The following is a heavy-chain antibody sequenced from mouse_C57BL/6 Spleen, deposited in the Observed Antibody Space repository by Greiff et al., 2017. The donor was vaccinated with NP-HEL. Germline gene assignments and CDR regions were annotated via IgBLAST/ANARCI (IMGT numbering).Heavy chain of an antibody. V-gene: IGHV5-4*01. CDR3: ARDGTGTGYFDY. CDR1: GFTFSSYA. CDR2: ISDGGSYT. J-gene: IGHJ2*01. Sequence: EVKLMESGGGLVKPGGSLKLSCAASGFTFSSYAMSWVRQTPEKRLEWVATISDGGSYTYYPDNVKGRFTISRDNAKNNLYLQMSHLKSEDTAMYYCARDGTGTGYFDYWGQGTTLTVSS. D-gene: IGHD4-1*01.